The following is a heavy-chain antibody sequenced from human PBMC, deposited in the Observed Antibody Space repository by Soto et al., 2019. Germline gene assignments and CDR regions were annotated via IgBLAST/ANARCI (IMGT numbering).Heavy chain of an antibody. D-gene: IGHD3-22*01. CDR2: IYPGDSDI. V-gene: IGHV5-51*01. CDR3: ARRKIVAPLGGFDI. Sequence: GESLKISCKASGYTFSSYWIGWVRQIPGKGLEWMGIIYPGDSDIKYNPSFQGRVTISADKSISTAYLQWNRLTASDTAIYYCARRKIVAPLGGFDIWVQGTIVTVSS. J-gene: IGHJ3*02. CDR1: GYTFSSYW.